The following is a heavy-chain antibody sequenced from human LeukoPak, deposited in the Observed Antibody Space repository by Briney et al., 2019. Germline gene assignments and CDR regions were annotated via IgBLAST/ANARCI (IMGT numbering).Heavy chain of an antibody. Sequence: PSQTLSLTCTVSDGSITTEDYFWSWIRQPPGKGLEWIGYISHSGRSLSNPSLESRVTMSVDRSQNQFSLKLTSVTAADTAVYYCARVNQEDHYDSSGYYSPFDFWGQGTLVTVSS. CDR1: DGSITTEDYF. J-gene: IGHJ4*02. CDR3: ARVNQEDHYDSSGYYSPFDF. V-gene: IGHV4-30-2*01. D-gene: IGHD3-22*01. CDR2: ISHSGRS.